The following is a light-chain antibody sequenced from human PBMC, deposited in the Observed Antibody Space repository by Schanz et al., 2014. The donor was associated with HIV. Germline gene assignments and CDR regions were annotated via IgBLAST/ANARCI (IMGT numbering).Light chain of an antibody. Sequence: QSALTQPASVSGSPGQSITISCTGTSSDIGAYNYVSWYQQHPGKAPKLIISDVSNRPSGVSSRFSGSKSGNTASLVITALQAEDEGDYYCASYTNSATFVFGTGTKLTVL. CDR1: SSDIGAYNY. CDR3: ASYTNSATFV. V-gene: IGLV2-14*03. CDR2: DVS. J-gene: IGLJ1*01.